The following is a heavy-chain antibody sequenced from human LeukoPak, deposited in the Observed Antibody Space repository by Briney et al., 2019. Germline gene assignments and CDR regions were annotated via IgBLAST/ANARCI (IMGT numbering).Heavy chain of an antibody. V-gene: IGHV4-59*12. CDR3: ARLNSGSYYRHAFDI. D-gene: IGHD1-26*01. CDR2: IYYTGST. Sequence: PGGSLRLSCAASGFTFSNYAMHWVRQAPGKGLEWIGFIYYTGSTNYSPSLKSRVTISIDTSRNQFSLKLSSVTAADTAVYYCARLNSGSYYRHAFDIWGQGTMVTVSS. J-gene: IGHJ3*02. CDR1: GFTFSNYA.